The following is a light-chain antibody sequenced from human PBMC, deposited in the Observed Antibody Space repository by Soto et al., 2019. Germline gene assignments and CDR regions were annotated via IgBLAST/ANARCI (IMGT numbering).Light chain of an antibody. CDR3: SSYTNSRTLL. Sequence: QSALTQPASVSGSPGQSITISCTGTSDNYVSWYQQHPGKVPKLMIYGVTNRPSGVSDRISGSKSGNTASLTISGLQTEDEADYYCSSYTNSRTLLFGAGTKLTVL. J-gene: IGLJ1*01. V-gene: IGLV2-14*01. CDR1: SDNY. CDR2: GVT.